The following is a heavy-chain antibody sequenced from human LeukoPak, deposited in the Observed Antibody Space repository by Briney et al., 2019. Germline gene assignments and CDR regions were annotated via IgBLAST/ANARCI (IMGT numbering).Heavy chain of an antibody. CDR1: GYTFTGYY. J-gene: IGHJ4*02. D-gene: IGHD3-3*01. CDR3: ARDYLLEWLPHFDY. V-gene: IGHV1-2*02. CDR2: INPNSGGT. Sequence: GASVTVSCKASGYTFTGYYMHWVRQAPGQGLEWMGWINPNSGGTNYAQKFQGRVTMTRDTSISTAYMELSRLRSDDTAVYYCARDYLLEWLPHFDYWGQGTLVTVSS.